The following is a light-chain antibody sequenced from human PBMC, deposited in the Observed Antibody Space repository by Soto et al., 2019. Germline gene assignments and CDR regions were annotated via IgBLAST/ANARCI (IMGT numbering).Light chain of an antibody. Sequence: EIVLTQSPGTLSLSPGERATLSCRASQSVGNNFLAWYQQKPGQPPRLLVFHVSTRATGIPDRFSGGGSGADFTLIISRLEPEDFAVYYCHQYANSTLTFGGGTKVEIK. V-gene: IGKV3-20*01. CDR2: HVS. CDR3: HQYANSTLT. CDR1: QSVGNNF. J-gene: IGKJ4*01.